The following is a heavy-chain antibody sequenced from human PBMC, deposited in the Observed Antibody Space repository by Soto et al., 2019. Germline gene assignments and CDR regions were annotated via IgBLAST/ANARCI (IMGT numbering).Heavy chain of an antibody. Sequence: SETLSLTCTVSGGSVSSGSYYWSWIRQPPGKGLEWIGYIYYSGSTNYNPSLKSRVTISVDTSKNQFTLKLSFVTAEDTVVYYCARESDNWNYDVWGQGTTVTVSS. CDR1: GGSVSSGSYY. V-gene: IGHV4-61*01. CDR3: ARESDNWNYDV. J-gene: IGHJ6*02. D-gene: IGHD1-7*01. CDR2: IYYSGST.